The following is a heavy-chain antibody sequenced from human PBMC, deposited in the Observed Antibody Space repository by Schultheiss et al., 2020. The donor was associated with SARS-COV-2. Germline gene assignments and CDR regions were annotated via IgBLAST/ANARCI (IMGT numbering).Heavy chain of an antibody. CDR3: ARVPVLRFLEWFYFDY. D-gene: IGHD3-3*01. CDR1: GYSFTSYW. Sequence: GESLKISCKGSGYSFTSYWIGWVRQMPGKGLEWMGIIYPGDSDTRYSPSFRGQVTLSVDKSISTAYLEWSSLKASDTAVYYCARVPVLRFLEWFYFDYWGQGTLVTVSS. CDR2: IYPGDSDT. V-gene: IGHV5-51*01. J-gene: IGHJ4*02.